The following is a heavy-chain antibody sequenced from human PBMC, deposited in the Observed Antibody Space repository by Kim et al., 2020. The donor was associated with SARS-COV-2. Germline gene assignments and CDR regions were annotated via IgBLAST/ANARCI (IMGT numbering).Heavy chain of an antibody. CDR3: ARDGQLRGRGDWFDP. J-gene: IGHJ5*02. V-gene: IGHV3-7*03. D-gene: IGHD1-1*01. Sequence: GGSLRLSCAASGFTFSSYWMSWVRQAPGKGLEWVANIKQDGSEKYYVDSVKGRFTISRDNAKNSLYLQMNSLRAEETAVYYCARDGQLRGRGDWFDPWGQGTLVTVSS. CDR1: GFTFSSYW. CDR2: IKQDGSEK.